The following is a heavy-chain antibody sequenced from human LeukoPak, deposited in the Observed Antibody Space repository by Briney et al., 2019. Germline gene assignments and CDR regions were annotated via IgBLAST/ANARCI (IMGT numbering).Heavy chain of an antibody. V-gene: IGHV1-18*04. CDR2: ISAYNGNT. CDR1: GYTFTSYY. CDR3: ARDNWNLPFDP. J-gene: IGHJ5*02. D-gene: IGHD1-20*01. Sequence: ASVKVSCKASGYTFTSYYMHWVRQAPGQGLEWMGWISAYNGNTNYAQKLQGRVTMTTDTSTSTAYMELRSLRSDDTAVYYCARDNWNLPFDPWGQGTLVTVSS.